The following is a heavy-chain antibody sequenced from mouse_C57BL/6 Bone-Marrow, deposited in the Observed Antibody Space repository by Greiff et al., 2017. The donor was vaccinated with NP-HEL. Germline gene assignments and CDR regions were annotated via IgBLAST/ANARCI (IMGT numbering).Heavy chain of an antibody. CDR3: ARRRDFYGNFFAY. J-gene: IGHJ3*01. V-gene: IGHV1-7*01. Sequence: VQLVESGAELAKPGASVKLSCKASGYTFTSYWMHWVKQRPGQGLEWIGYINPSSGYTKYNQKFKDKATLTADKSSSTAYMQLSSLTYEDSAVYYCARRRDFYGNFFAYWGQGTLVTVSA. D-gene: IGHD2-1*01. CDR2: INPSSGYT. CDR1: GYTFTSYW.